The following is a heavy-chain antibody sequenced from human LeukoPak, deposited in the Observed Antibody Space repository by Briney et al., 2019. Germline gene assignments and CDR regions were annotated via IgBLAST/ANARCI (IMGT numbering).Heavy chain of an antibody. CDR2: MNPNSGNT. CDR3: ARDYCSSWPTGSYYYGMDV. Sequence: ASVKVSCKASGYTFTSYDINWVRQATGQGLEWMGWMNPNSGNTGYAQKFQGRVTMTRNTSISTAYMELSSLRSEDTAVYYCARDYCSSWPTGSYYYGMDVWGQGTTVTVSS. D-gene: IGHD6-13*01. J-gene: IGHJ6*02. V-gene: IGHV1-8*01. CDR1: GYTFTSYD.